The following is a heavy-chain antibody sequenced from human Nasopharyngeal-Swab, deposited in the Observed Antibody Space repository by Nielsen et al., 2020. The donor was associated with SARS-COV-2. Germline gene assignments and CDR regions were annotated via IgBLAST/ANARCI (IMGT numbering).Heavy chain of an antibody. V-gene: IGHV1-46*01. J-gene: IGHJ4*02. Sequence: ASVKVSCKASGYTFTGYYMHWVRQAPGQGLEWMGIINPSGGSTSYAQKFQGRVTMTRDTSTSTVYMELSSLRSEDTAVYYCATLSGYSSSWYYFDYWGQGTLVTVSS. CDR1: GYTFTGYY. CDR2: INPSGGST. CDR3: ATLSGYSSSWYYFDY. D-gene: IGHD6-13*01.